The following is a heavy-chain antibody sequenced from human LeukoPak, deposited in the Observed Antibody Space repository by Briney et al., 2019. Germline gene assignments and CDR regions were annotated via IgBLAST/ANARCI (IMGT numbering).Heavy chain of an antibody. Sequence: PGGSLRLSCAASGFTFSSSGMSWVRQAPGKGLEWVSAISASGSPVGRYYADSVKGRFTISRDNSKNTLYLHMNSLRDEDTAVYYCAKDLRIQLWAYYFDYWGQGTLVTVSS. J-gene: IGHJ4*02. V-gene: IGHV3-23*01. CDR2: ISASGSPVGR. CDR1: GFTFSSSG. D-gene: IGHD5-18*01. CDR3: AKDLRIQLWAYYFDY.